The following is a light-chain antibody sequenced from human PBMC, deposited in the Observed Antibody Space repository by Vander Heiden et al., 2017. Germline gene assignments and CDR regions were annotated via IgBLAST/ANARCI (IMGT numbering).Light chain of an antibody. J-gene: IGLJ1*01. Sequence: SYELTQPPSVSVSPGQTARITCAGEALPKQYAYWYQQKPGDAPVLVIYKDSERPSGIPERFSGSSAGTTVTFTISGVQAEDDADYYCQSADSSGTYVFGTGTKVTVL. CDR2: KDS. V-gene: IGLV3-25*03. CDR1: ALPKQY. CDR3: QSADSSGTYV.